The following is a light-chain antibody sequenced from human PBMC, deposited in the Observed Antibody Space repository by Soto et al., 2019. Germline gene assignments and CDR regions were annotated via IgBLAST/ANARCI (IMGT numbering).Light chain of an antibody. Sequence: QLTQSPSSLSASVGDRVTITCRASQTISSWLAWYQQKPGKAPKVLIYDASLLESGVPSRFSGSRSGTEFTLTISSLQAEDFATYFCQHYDTYPYTFGQGTKVDI. CDR3: QHYDTYPYT. J-gene: IGKJ2*01. CDR2: DAS. CDR1: QTISSW. V-gene: IGKV1-5*01.